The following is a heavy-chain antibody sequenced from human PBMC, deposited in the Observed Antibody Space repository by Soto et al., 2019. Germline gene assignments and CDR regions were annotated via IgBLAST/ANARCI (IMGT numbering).Heavy chain of an antibody. CDR3: ARHWWSSGSYLVFDS. Sequence: QVQLQESGPGLLKPSETLSLTCTISGASIAGYYWSWIRQSPGKGLEWIGYVYSSGSTNYNPSLQSRLDMSIDTSKRQSSRKLTSVTAADTALYYCARHWWSSGSYLVFDSWGQGTLVTVSS. CDR2: VYSSGST. CDR1: GASIAGYY. D-gene: IGHD6-19*01. J-gene: IGHJ4*02. V-gene: IGHV4-59*08.